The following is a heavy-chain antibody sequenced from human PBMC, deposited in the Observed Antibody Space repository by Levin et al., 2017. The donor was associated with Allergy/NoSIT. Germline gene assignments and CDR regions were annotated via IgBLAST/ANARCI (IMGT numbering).Heavy chain of an antibody. Sequence: PGGSLRLSCAASGFTFSNYAMSWVRQAPGKGLEWVSTISGSGSSTYYADSVKGRFTISRDNSKNTVYLQMNSLRAEDTAVYYCGKRVIGYSYGALDYWGQGPLVTVSS. CDR3: GKRVIGYSYGALDY. CDR1: GFTFSNYA. J-gene: IGHJ4*02. CDR2: ISGSGSST. V-gene: IGHV3-23*01. D-gene: IGHD5-18*01.